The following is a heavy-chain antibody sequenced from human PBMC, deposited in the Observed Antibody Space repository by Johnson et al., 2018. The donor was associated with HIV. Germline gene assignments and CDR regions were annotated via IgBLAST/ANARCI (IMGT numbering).Heavy chain of an antibody. J-gene: IGHJ3*02. CDR3: ASALCTWGAFDI. D-gene: IGHD2-8*01. CDR2: IWYDGSNK. Sequence: QVQLVESGGGVVQPGTSLRLSCVASGFTFSYYGMHWVRQVPGKGLEWVAAIWYDGSNKYYADSVKGRFTISRDNSKNTLYLQMNSLRAEDTAVYYCASALCTWGAFDIWGLGTMVTVS. V-gene: IGHV3-30*19. CDR1: GFTFSYYG.